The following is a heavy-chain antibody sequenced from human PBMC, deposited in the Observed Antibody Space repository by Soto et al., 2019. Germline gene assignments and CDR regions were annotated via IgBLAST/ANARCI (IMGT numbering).Heavy chain of an antibody. CDR3: AKDVSGGSWNWFDP. CDR2: ISWNSGSI. CDR1: GFTFDDYA. Sequence: GGSLRLSCAASGFTFDDYAMHWVRQAPGKGLEWVSGISWNSGSIGYADSVKGRFTISRDNAKNSLYLQMNSLRAEDTALYYCAKDVSGGSWNWFDPWGQGTLVTVSS. D-gene: IGHD2-15*01. V-gene: IGHV3-9*01. J-gene: IGHJ5*02.